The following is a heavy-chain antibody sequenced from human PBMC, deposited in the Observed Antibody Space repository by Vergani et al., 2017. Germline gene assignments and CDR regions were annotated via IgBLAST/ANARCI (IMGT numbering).Heavy chain of an antibody. J-gene: IGHJ6*02. V-gene: IGHV3-30*18. D-gene: IGHD4-11*01. CDR2: ISYDGSNK. CDR1: GFTFSSYG. Sequence: VQLLESGGGLVQPGGSLRLSCAASGFTFSSYGMHWVRQAPGKGLEWVAVISYDGSNKYYADSVKGRFTISRDNSKNTLYLQMNSLRAEDTAVYYCAKDRPHYSNYYYYYGMDVWGQGTTVTVSS. CDR3: AKDRPHYSNYYYYYGMDV.